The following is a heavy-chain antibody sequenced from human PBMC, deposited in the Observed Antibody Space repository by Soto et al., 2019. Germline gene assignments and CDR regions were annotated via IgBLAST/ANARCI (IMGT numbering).Heavy chain of an antibody. D-gene: IGHD6-13*01. CDR2: IKSKNDGGTK. V-gene: IGHV3-15*07. CDR3: TTYPIEAIAAAASGYYYGMDV. Sequence: GGSLRLSCAASGFTFSNAWMNWVRQAPGKGLEWVGRIKSKNDGGTKNYTAPVKGRFTISRDDSKNKLYLQMNSLKTEDTAVYYCTTYPIEAIAAAASGYYYGMDVWGQGTTVTVSS. CDR1: GFTFSNAW. J-gene: IGHJ6*02.